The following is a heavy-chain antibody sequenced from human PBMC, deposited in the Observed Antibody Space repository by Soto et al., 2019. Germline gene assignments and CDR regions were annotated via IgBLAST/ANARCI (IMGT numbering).Heavy chain of an antibody. D-gene: IGHD3-22*01. V-gene: IGHV3-33*01. CDR3: VRDEIQRWLYVGSFDH. CDR1: GFTLSQYG. J-gene: IGHJ4*02. Sequence: QVQLVESGGGVVQPGTSLTLSCAASGFTLSQYGMHWVRQTPGKGLEWVAVTWFEGSHDGCRDSMKGRCTVSRDNANNMIFLQMDSLRVEDTAVYYCVRDEIQRWLYVGSFDHWGQGILVSVSS. CDR2: TWFEGSHD.